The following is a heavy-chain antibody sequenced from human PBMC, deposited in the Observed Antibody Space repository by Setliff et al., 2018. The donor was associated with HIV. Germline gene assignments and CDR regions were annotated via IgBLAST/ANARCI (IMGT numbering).Heavy chain of an antibody. Sequence: NPSETLSLTCTVSGGSISSGSYYWTWIRQPAGKGLEWIGHIYTSGTTDYNPSLKSRVTISLDTSKNQFSLKLSSVTAADTAVYYCASVGSGWSHNWFDPWGQGTLVTVSS. CDR1: GGSISSGSYY. CDR3: ASVGSGWSHNWFDP. D-gene: IGHD6-19*01. V-gene: IGHV4-61*09. CDR2: IYTSGTT. J-gene: IGHJ5*02.